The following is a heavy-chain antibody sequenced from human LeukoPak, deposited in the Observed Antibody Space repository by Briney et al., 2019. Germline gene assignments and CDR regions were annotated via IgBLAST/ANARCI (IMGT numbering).Heavy chain of an antibody. D-gene: IGHD3-16*01. CDR1: GFTFNDFA. Sequence: GGSLRLSCAASGFTFNDFAMAWVRQAPGKGLEWVSSIGDAGTYYADSVKGRFTISRDNSKNMLYLQLNSLRAGDTAMYYCAKNLGPFDVRGQGTMVTVSS. V-gene: IGHV3-23*01. CDR3: AKNLGPFDV. J-gene: IGHJ3*01. CDR2: IGDAGT.